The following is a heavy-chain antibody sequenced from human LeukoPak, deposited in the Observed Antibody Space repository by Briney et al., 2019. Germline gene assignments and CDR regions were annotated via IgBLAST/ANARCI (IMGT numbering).Heavy chain of an antibody. V-gene: IGHV3-49*04. CDR3: SCPTILGY. Sequence: GGSLRLSCTASGFTFGDYAMSWVRQAPGKGLEWVGFIRSKAYGGTTEYAASVKGRFTISRDDSKSIAYLQMNSLKTEDTAVYYCSCPTILGYWGQGTLVTVSS. CDR2: IRSKAYGGTT. CDR1: GFTFGDYA. J-gene: IGHJ4*02. D-gene: IGHD3-9*01.